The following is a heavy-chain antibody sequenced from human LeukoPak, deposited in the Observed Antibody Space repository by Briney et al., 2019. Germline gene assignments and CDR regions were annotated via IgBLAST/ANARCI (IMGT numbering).Heavy chain of an antibody. V-gene: IGHV4-30-2*01. Sequence: SETLSLTCTVSGGSISSGGYYWSWIRQPPGKGLEWIGYIYHSGSTYYNPSLKSRVTISVDRSKNQFSLKLSSVTAADTAVYYCARVGRRPGIAAAAADYWGQGTLVTVSS. CDR2: IYHSGST. D-gene: IGHD6-13*01. CDR1: GGSISSGGYY. CDR3: ARVGRRPGIAAAAADY. J-gene: IGHJ4*02.